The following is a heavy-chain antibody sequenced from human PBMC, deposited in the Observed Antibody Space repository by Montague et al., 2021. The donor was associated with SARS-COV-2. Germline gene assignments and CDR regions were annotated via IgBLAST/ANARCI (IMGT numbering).Heavy chain of an antibody. V-gene: IGHV4-34*01. CDR2: ITDGGNT. J-gene: IGHJ3*02. CDR3: ARHQLGYCDGVGCPLDAFDI. CDR1: GGSFSGYY. Sequence: SETLSLTCAVYGGSFSGYYWSWIRQPPGMGLEWIGGITDGGNTDYNPSLKSRVTLSVDTSKRHFSLTLTSLTAVDTSVYYCARHQLGYCDGVGCPLDAFDIWGQGTTVTVSS. D-gene: IGHD2-15*01.